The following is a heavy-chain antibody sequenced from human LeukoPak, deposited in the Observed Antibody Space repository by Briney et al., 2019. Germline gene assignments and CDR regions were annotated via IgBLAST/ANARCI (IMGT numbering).Heavy chain of an antibody. CDR3: ARVIGWDEPFDL. D-gene: IGHD1-26*01. Sequence: PGGSLRLSCAASGFTVSSNYMSWVRQAPGKGLEWVSVIYSGGSTYYADSVKGRFTVSRDNAKNTLYLQMNSLRAEDTAIYYCARVIGWDEPFDLWGQGTMVTVSS. CDR1: GFTVSSNY. J-gene: IGHJ3*01. CDR2: IYSGGST. V-gene: IGHV3-66*01.